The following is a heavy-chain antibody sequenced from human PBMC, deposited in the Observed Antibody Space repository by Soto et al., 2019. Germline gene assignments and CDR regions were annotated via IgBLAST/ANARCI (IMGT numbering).Heavy chain of an antibody. D-gene: IGHD3-22*01. J-gene: IGHJ4*02. CDR3: AKGQYYYDSSGYYVGYYFDY. CDR2: ISGSGGST. V-gene: IGHV3-23*01. Sequence: PWGSLRLSCAASGFTFSSYAMSWVRQAPGKGLEWVSAISGSGGSTYYADSVKGRFTISRDNSKNTLYLQMNSLRAEDTAVYYCAKGQYYYDSSGYYVGYYFDYWGQGTLVTVSS. CDR1: GFTFSSYA.